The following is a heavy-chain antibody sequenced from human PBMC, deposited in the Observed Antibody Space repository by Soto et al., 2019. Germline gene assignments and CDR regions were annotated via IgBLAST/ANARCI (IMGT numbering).Heavy chain of an antibody. D-gene: IGHD2-2*02. CDR3: ASKGGRYCSRTSCYNGLSSGMDV. CDR1: GYSFTSYW. J-gene: IGHJ6*02. V-gene: IGHV5-51*01. CDR2: IYPGDSDT. Sequence: GESLKISCKGSGYSFTSYWIGWVRQMPGKGLEWMGIIYPGDSDTRYSPSFQGQVTISADKSISTAYLQWSSLKASDTAMYYCASKGGRYCSRTSCYNGLSSGMDVWRQGTTVTVSS.